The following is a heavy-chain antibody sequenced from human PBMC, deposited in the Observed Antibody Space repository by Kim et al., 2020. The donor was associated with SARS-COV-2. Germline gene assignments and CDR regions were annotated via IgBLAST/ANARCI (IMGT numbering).Heavy chain of an antibody. D-gene: IGHD6-13*01. Sequence: GGSLRLSCAASGFTFSSYSMNWVRQAPGKGLEWVSSISSSSSYIYYADSVKGRFTISRDNAKNSLYLQMNSLRAEDTAVYYCATSIAAAAWGYYYGMDVWGQGTTVTVSS. CDR2: ISSSSSYI. CDR3: ATSIAAAAWGYYYGMDV. V-gene: IGHV3-21*01. J-gene: IGHJ6*02. CDR1: GFTFSSYS.